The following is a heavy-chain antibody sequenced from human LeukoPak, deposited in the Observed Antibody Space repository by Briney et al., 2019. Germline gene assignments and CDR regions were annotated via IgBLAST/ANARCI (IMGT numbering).Heavy chain of an antibody. V-gene: IGHV4-39*01. J-gene: IGHJ4*02. D-gene: IGHD6-19*01. CDR3: ARAGYSSGWYVVY. CDR2: IYYSGST. Sequence: SETLSLTCTVSGGSISSSSYYWGWIRQPPGTGLEWIGSIYYSGSTYYNPSLKSRVTISVDTSKNQFSLKLSSVTAADTAVYYCARAGYSSGWYVVYWGQGTLVTVSS. CDR1: GGSISSSSYY.